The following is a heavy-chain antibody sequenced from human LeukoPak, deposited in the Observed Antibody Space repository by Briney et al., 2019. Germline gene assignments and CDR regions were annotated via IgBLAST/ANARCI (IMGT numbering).Heavy chain of an antibody. Sequence: GGSLRLSCAASGFTFSSYAMHWVRQAPGKGLEYVSAISSNGGSTYYANSVKGRFTISRDNSKNTLYLQMGSLRAEDMAVYYCARVYSGYEDYWGQGTLVTASS. CDR1: GFTFSSYA. D-gene: IGHD5-12*01. CDR3: ARVYSGYEDY. CDR2: ISSNGGST. J-gene: IGHJ4*02. V-gene: IGHV3-64*01.